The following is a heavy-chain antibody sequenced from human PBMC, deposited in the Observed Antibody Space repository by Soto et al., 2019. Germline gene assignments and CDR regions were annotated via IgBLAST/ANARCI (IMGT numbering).Heavy chain of an antibody. CDR3: ARACSGCSCPAYYYYGMDV. Sequence: QVQLVESGGGLVKPGGSLRLSCAASGFTFSDYYMSWIRQAPGMGLEWVSYISSSSSTIYYADSVKGRFTISRDNAKNTLYLQMNSLRAEDTAVYYCARACSGCSCPAYYYYGMDVWGQGTTVTVSS. D-gene: IGHD2-15*01. V-gene: IGHV3-11*01. CDR1: GFTFSDYY. CDR2: ISSSSSTI. J-gene: IGHJ6*02.